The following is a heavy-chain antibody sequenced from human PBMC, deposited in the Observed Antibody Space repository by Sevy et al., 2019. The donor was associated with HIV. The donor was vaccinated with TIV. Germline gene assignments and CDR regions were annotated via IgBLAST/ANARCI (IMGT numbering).Heavy chain of an antibody. CDR2: MSSSLTYT. CDR1: GFSFSDYT. D-gene: IGHD1-26*01. J-gene: IGHJ4*02. CDR3: ARDGGFIVQASSDY. V-gene: IGHV3-21*03. Sequence: GGSRRLSCEASGFSFSDYTMTWVRQAPGKGLEWVSSMSSSLTYTYYADSLKGRFTISRDNAKSSLYLQMNSLRAEDTGVYYCARDGGFIVQASSDYWGQGTLVTVSS.